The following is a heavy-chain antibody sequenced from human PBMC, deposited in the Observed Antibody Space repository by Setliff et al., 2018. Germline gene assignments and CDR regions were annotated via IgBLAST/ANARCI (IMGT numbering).Heavy chain of an antibody. V-gene: IGHV4-34*01. J-gene: IGHJ4*02. Sequence: SETLSLTCAAYGGTFSDYHWTWIRQSPEKGLEWIGEINHRGSTNYNPSLKSRVTISTDTSKDQFSLKLISMTAADTAVYYCARGRNIAARLLDSWGQGTLVTVSS. D-gene: IGHD6-6*01. CDR2: INHRGST. CDR3: ARGRNIAARLLDS. CDR1: GGTFSDYH.